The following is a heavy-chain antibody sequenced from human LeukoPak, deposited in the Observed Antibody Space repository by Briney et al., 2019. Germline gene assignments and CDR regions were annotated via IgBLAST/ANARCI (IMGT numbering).Heavy chain of an antibody. CDR3: ARVCCVVVPAAIADYYYYGMDV. J-gene: IGHJ6*02. V-gene: IGHV1-2*02. CDR2: NKPSSGGT. Sequence: ASVKVSCKASGYTFTGYYMHWVRQAPGQGLEWMGWNKPSSGGTNYAQKFQGRVTMTRDTSISTAYMELSRLRSDDTAVYYCARVCCVVVPAAIADYYYYGMDVWGQGTTVTVSS. D-gene: IGHD2-2*01. CDR1: GYTFTGYY.